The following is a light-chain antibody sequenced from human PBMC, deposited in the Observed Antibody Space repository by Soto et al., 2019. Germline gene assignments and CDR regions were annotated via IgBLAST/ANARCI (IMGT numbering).Light chain of an antibody. Sequence: EIVLTQSPGTLSLSPGERATLSCRASQSISSSYLAWYQQKPGQAPRLLIYGASSRATGIPDRFSGSGSGTDFTLTISILEPEDFVVYYCQQYGSSLYTFGQGTKLEIK. CDR2: GAS. CDR1: QSISSSY. CDR3: QQYGSSLYT. V-gene: IGKV3-20*01. J-gene: IGKJ2*01.